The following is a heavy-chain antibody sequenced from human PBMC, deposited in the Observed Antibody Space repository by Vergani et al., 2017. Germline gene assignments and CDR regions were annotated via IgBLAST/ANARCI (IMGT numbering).Heavy chain of an antibody. CDR2: IYYSGST. D-gene: IGHD6-19*01. CDR1: GDSLRSSNYY. CDR3: ARHSTVEWLVKLGWIDP. Sequence: QLQLQESGPGLVKPSATLSLTCSVSGDSLRSSNYYWGWIRQPPGKGLGWIASIYYSGSTYYNPSLKSRVTISVDTSKNQFSLKLSSVTAADTAVYFCARHSTVEWLVKLGWIDPWGQGILVTVSS. V-gene: IGHV4-39*01. J-gene: IGHJ5*02.